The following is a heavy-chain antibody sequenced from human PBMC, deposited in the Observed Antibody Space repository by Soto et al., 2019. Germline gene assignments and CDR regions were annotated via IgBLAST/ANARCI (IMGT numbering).Heavy chain of an antibody. J-gene: IGHJ4*02. V-gene: IGHV1-18*01. CDR2: INIFNGNT. Sequence: GASVKVSCKASGYTFSNYDITWVRQAPGQGLEWMGWINIFNGNTNYAQKVQGRVTMTADTSTSTVYMELRSLTSDDSAVYYCARAQTPTESDHWGQGTLVTVSS. D-gene: IGHD4-4*01. CDR3: ARAQTPTESDH. CDR1: GYTFSNYD.